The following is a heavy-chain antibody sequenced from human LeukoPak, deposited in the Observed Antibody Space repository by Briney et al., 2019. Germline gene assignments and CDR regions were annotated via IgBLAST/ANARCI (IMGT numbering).Heavy chain of an antibody. CDR3: AKSGMAAGALGIDY. CDR1: GFTFSNYA. V-gene: IGHV3-23*01. CDR2: ISGSGSAT. Sequence: GGSLRLSCAASGFTFSNYAMSWVRQAPEKGLEWVSAISGSGSATYYADSVKGRFTISRDNSKNTLYLQMNNLRAEDSAVYYCAKSGMAAGALGIDYWGQGTLVTVSS. J-gene: IGHJ4*02. D-gene: IGHD6-13*01.